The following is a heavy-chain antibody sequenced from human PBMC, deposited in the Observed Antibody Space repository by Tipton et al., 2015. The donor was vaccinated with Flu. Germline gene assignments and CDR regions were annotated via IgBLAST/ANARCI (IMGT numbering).Heavy chain of an antibody. J-gene: IGHJ4*02. V-gene: IGHV3-23*01. CDR1: GFTFSSYG. CDR3: ARGLYGSGSYQRRYFDY. Sequence: SLRLSCAASGFTFSSYGMSWVRQAPGKGLEWVAAFSGSGGKTFFADSVKGRFTISRDNSKNTLYLQMNSLRAEDTAVYYCARGLYGSGSYQRRYFDYWGQGTLVTVSS. D-gene: IGHD3-10*01. CDR2: FSGSGGKT.